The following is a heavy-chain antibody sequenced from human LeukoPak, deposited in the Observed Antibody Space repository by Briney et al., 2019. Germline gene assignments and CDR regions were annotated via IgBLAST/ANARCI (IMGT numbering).Heavy chain of an antibody. CDR2: INPNSGGT. V-gene: IGHV1-2*02. D-gene: IGHD6-13*01. CDR1: GYTFTDYY. CDR3: ARERTGYSSNWFGTPNWFDP. J-gene: IGHJ5*02. Sequence: ASVKVSCKASGYTFTDYYMHWVRQAPGQGLEWMGWINPNSGGTNYAQKFQGRVTMTRDTSISTAYMELSRLRSDDTAVYYCARERTGYSSNWFGTPNWFDPWGQGTLVTVSS.